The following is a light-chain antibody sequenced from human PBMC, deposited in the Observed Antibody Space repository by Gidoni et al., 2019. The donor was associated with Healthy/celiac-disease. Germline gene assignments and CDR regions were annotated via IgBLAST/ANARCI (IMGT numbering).Light chain of an antibody. V-gene: IGKV3-11*01. Sequence: EIVLTQSPATLSLSPGERPTLSCRASQSVSSYLAWYQQKPGQAPRLLIYDASNRATGIQARFSGSGSGTDFTLTISSLEPEDFAVYYCQQRSNWPTMYTFGQGTKLEIK. CDR3: QQRSNWPTMYT. J-gene: IGKJ2*01. CDR1: QSVSSY. CDR2: DAS.